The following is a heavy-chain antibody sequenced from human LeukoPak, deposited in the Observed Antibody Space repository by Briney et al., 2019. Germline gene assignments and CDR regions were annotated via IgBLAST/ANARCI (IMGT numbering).Heavy chain of an antibody. J-gene: IGHJ4*02. CDR3: ARLTTRPGGIRPLIMDF. CDR1: GVSISSSEW. V-gene: IGHV4-4*02. Sequence: SGTLSLTCAVSGVSISSSEWWIWVRQPPGQGLEWIGEIHRAGRTRYNPSLESRATISLDTSRNQFSLKLTSMTAADTAVYYCARLTTRPGGIRPLIMDFWGQGTLVTVSS. D-gene: IGHD3-10*01. CDR2: IHRAGRT.